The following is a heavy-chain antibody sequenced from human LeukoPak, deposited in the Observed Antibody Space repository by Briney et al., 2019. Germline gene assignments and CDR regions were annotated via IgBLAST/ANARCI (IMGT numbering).Heavy chain of an antibody. Sequence: GGSLRLSCAASGFKFSSYSMNWVRQAPGKGLEWVSCISTSSSYIYYADSVKGRFTISRDNAKNSLYLQMNSLRAEDTAVYYCARSDTAMVTFFDYWGQGTLVTVSS. CDR2: ISTSSSYI. D-gene: IGHD5-18*01. V-gene: IGHV3-21*04. CDR1: GFKFSSYS. J-gene: IGHJ4*02. CDR3: ARSDTAMVTFFDY.